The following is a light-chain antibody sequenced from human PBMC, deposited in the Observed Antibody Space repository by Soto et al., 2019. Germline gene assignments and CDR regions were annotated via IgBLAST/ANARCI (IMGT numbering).Light chain of an antibody. CDR2: GAS. CDR1: QSVSSN. J-gene: IGKJ1*01. V-gene: IGKV3-15*01. CDR3: QQYNNWPGT. Sequence: EIVMTQSQATLSVSPGERATLSCRASQSVSSNLDWYQQKPGQAPRLLIYGASTRATGIPARFSGSGSGTEFTLTIRSLQSEDFAVYYCQQYNNWPGTFGQGTKVEIK.